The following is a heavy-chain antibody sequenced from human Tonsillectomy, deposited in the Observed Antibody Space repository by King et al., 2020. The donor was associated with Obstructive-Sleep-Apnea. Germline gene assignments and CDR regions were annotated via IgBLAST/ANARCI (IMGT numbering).Heavy chain of an antibody. J-gene: IGHJ4*02. D-gene: IGHD4-17*01. V-gene: IGHV3-74*02. CDR3: ARPTVTLEY. Sequence: VQLVESGGALVQPGGSLRLSCAASGFTFSSYWMHWVRQAPGKGLVWFSRINPVGIVAIYADSVKGRFTISRDNAKNTLYLQMNDLRPGDTARYYCARPTVTLEYWGQGSQVTVSS. CDR1: GFTFSSYW. CDR2: INPVGIVA.